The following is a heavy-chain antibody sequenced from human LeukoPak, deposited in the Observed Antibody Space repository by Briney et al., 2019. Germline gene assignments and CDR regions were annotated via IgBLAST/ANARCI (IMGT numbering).Heavy chain of an antibody. CDR1: GYTFINFV. CDR3: ARDSPTAGSGYPSRKINFPYYFDY. Sequence: ASVKVSCKASGYTFINFVISWVRQAPGQGLEWMGWISANSDDTNYAQKVQGRVTMTTDTSTKTVYMELRSLRSDDTAVYYCARDSPTAGSGYPSRKINFPYYFDYWGQGTLVTVSS. D-gene: IGHD3-22*01. CDR2: ISANSDDT. J-gene: IGHJ4*02. V-gene: IGHV1-18*01.